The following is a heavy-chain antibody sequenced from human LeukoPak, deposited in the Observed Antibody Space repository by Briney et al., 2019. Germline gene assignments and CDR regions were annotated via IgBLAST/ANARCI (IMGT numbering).Heavy chain of an antibody. CDR2: IRYDGSNK. CDR3: AKGHVDTASDYYYYYYMDV. CDR1: GFTFSSYC. D-gene: IGHD5-18*01. Sequence: PGGSLTLSCAASGFTFSSYCMHWVRQAPGKGLEWVAFIRYDGSNKYYADSVKGRFTISRDNSKNTLYLQMNSLRAEDTAVYYCAKGHVDTASDYYYYYYMDVWGKGTTVTVSS. J-gene: IGHJ6*03. V-gene: IGHV3-30*02.